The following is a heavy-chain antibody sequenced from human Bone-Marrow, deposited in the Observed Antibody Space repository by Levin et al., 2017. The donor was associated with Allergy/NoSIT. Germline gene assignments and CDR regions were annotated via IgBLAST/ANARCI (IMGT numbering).Heavy chain of an antibody. CDR1: GFTFSSYW. Sequence: GESLKISCAASGFTFSSYWMHWVRQAPGKGLVWVSRINSDGSSTSYADSVKGRFTISRDNAKNTLYLQMNSLRAEDTAVYYCARELGSSSWFDYWGQGTLVTVSS. CDR3: ARELGSSSWFDY. V-gene: IGHV3-74*01. J-gene: IGHJ4*02. CDR2: INSDGSST. D-gene: IGHD6-13*01.